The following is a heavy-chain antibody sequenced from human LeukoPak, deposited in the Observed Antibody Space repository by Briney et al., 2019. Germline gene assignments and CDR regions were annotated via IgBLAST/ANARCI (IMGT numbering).Heavy chain of an antibody. CDR3: ARDMDV. Sequence: GESLKISCKGSGYSFTSYWIVWVRQAPGKGLEWVSSISSSSSYIYYADSVKGRFTISRDNAKNSLYLQMNSLRAEDTAVYYCARDMDVWGQGTTVTVSS. J-gene: IGHJ6*02. V-gene: IGHV3-21*01. CDR2: ISSSSSYI. CDR1: GYSFTSYW.